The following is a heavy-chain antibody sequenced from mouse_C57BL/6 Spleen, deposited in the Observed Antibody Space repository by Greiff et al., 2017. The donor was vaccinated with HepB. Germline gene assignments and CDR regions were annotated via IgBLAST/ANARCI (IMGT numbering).Heavy chain of an antibody. Sequence: EVHLVESGGGLVKPGGSLKLSCAASGFTFSDYGMHWVRQAPEKGLEWVAYISSGSSTIYYADTVKGRFTISRDNAKNTLFLQMTSLRSEDTAMYYCARRAHYYGSSFDYWGQGTTLTVSS. D-gene: IGHD1-1*01. CDR3: ARRAHYYGSSFDY. CDR1: GFTFSDYG. V-gene: IGHV5-17*01. CDR2: ISSGSSTI. J-gene: IGHJ2*01.